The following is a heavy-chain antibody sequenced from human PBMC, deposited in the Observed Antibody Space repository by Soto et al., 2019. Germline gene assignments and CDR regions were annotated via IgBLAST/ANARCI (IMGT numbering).Heavy chain of an antibody. CDR3: ARRAPNSRSPYAN. CDR2: IIPILGIA. J-gene: IGHJ4*02. CDR1: GGTFSSYT. V-gene: IGHV1-69*02. D-gene: IGHD6-13*01. Sequence: QVQLVQSGAEVKKPGSSVKVSCKASGGTFSSYTISWVRQAPGQGLEWMGRIIPILGIANYAQKFQGRVTITADKSTSTAYMELSSLRSEDTAVYYCARRAPNSRSPYANWGQGTLVTVSS.